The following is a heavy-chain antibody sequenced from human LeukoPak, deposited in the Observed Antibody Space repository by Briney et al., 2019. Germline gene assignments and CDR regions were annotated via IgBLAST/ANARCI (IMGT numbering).Heavy chain of an antibody. J-gene: IGHJ4*02. Sequence: PGGSLRLSCSASGFSFRSFAMHWLRQAPGKGLEYVSAISSNGGSTYYADSVKARFTISRDNSKSTLYLQMSSLRAEDTAVYYCVKGSSYYFDSGGYYVDYWGQGVLVTVSS. CDR1: GFSFRSFA. V-gene: IGHV3-64D*06. D-gene: IGHD3-22*01. CDR2: ISSNGGST. CDR3: VKGSSYYFDSGGYYVDY.